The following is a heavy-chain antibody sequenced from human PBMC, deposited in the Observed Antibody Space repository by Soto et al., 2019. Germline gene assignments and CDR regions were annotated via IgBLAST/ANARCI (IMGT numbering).Heavy chain of an antibody. Sequence: ASVKVSCKASGFTFTSSAVQWVRQARGQRLEWIGWIVVGSGNTNYAQKFQERVTITRDMSTSTAYMELSSLRSEDTAVYYCAADRDYGDYVGYWGQGTLVTVSS. D-gene: IGHD4-17*01. V-gene: IGHV1-58*01. J-gene: IGHJ4*02. CDR2: IVVGSGNT. CDR1: GFTFTSSA. CDR3: AADRDYGDYVGY.